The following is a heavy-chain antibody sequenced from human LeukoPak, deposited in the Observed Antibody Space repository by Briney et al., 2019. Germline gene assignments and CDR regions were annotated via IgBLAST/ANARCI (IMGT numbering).Heavy chain of an antibody. D-gene: IGHD2-15*01. CDR3: ARNSCPSGSCYDNRGYFDY. V-gene: IGHV4-34*01. CDR2: INHSGST. Sequence: SETLSLTCAVYGGSFSGYYWSWIRQPPGKGLEWIGEINHSGSTNYNPSLKSRVTISVDTSKNQFSLKLSSVTAAGTAVYYCARNSCPSGSCYDNRGYFDYWGQGTLVTVSS. J-gene: IGHJ4*02. CDR1: GGSFSGYY.